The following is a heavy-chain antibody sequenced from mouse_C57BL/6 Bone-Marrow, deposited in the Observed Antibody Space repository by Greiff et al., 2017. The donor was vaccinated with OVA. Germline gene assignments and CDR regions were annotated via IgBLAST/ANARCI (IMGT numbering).Heavy chain of an antibody. Sequence: VQLVESGAELVRPGASVKLSCKASGYTFTDYYINWVKQRPGQGLEWIARIYPGSGNTYYNEKFEGKATLTAEKASSTAYMQLSSLTSEDSAVYFCARRLFLDYWGQGTTLTVSS. J-gene: IGHJ2*01. CDR2: IYPGSGNT. CDR1: GYTFTDYY. V-gene: IGHV1-76*01. CDR3: ARRLFLDY. D-gene: IGHD3-3*01.